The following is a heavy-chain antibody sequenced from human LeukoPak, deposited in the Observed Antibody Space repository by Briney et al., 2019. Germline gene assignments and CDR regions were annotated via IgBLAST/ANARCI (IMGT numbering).Heavy chain of an antibody. CDR3: ARDCSGTSCYDY. V-gene: IGHV4-59*01. CDR2: IYYSGST. D-gene: IGHD2-15*01. CDR1: GGSISSYY. J-gene: IGHJ4*02. Sequence: SETLSLTCTVSGGSISSYYWSWIRQPPGKGLEWIGYIYYSGSTNYNPSLKSRVTISADTSKNQFSLKLSSVTAADTAVYYCARDCSGTSCYDYWGQGTLVTVSS.